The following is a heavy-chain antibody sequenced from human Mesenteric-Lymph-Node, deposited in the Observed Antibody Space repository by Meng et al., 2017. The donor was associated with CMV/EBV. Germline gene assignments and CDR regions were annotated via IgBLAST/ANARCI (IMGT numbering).Heavy chain of an antibody. CDR2: IIPVLGIA. CDR1: TFSSHA. D-gene: IGHD3-10*01. CDR3: ARDGGTMVRGVIIVSHFDY. Sequence: TFSSHAISWVRQAPGQGLEWMGRIIPVLGIANYAQKFQGRVTITADKSTSTAYMELSSLRSEDTAVYYCARDGGTMVRGVIIVSHFDYWGQGTLVTVSS. V-gene: IGHV1-69*04. J-gene: IGHJ4*02.